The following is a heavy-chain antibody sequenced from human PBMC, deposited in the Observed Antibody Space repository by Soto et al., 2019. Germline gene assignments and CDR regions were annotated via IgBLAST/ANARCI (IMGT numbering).Heavy chain of an antibody. D-gene: IGHD3-10*01. CDR1: GASINTYY. J-gene: IGHJ4*02. Sequence: SETLSLTCTVSGASINTYYWAWIRQPPGKGLEWIGYIHNSGTTDYNPSLKSRVTMSVDTSKSQFSLKLSSVTAADTAVYYCARDDGAGSYGIDYWGQGTLVTVYS. CDR3: ARDDGAGSYGIDY. CDR2: IHNSGTT. V-gene: IGHV4-59*01.